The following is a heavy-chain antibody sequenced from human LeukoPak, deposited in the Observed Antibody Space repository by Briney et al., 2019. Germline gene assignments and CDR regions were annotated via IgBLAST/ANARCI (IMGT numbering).Heavy chain of an antibody. CDR2: IYTSGST. D-gene: IGHD6-13*01. Sequence: SESLSLTCTVSGGSISSYYWSWIRQPAGKGLEWIGRIYTSGSTNYNPSLKSRVNMSVDTSKNQFSLKLSSVTAADTAEYYCARDRAAAGTVDWGQGTLVTVSS. CDR3: ARDRAAAGTVD. V-gene: IGHV4-4*07. J-gene: IGHJ4*02. CDR1: GGSISSYY.